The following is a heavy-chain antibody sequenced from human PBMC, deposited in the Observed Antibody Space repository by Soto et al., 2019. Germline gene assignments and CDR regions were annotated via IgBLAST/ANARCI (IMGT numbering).Heavy chain of an antibody. CDR2: INSDGSST. V-gene: IGHV3-74*01. CDR1: GFTFSSYW. D-gene: IGHD2-15*01. J-gene: IGHJ4*02. CDR3: VRTSLVVAAATREDY. Sequence: EVQLVESGGGLVQPGGSLRLSCAASGFTFSSYWMHWVRQAPGKGLVWVSRINSDGSSTSYADSGKGRFTNSRDNAKNTLYLQMNSLRAEDTAVYYCVRTSLVVAAATREDYWGQGTLVTVSS.